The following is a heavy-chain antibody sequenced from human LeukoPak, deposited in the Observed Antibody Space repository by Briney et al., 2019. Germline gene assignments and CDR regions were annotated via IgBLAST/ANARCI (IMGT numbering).Heavy chain of an antibody. Sequence: SETLSLTCTVSGGSISSGDCYWSWIRQPPGKGLEWIGYIYYSGSTYYNPSLKSRVTISIDTSKNQFSLKLSSVTVADTAVYYCATRNREYSGSYYFENWGQGTLVTVSS. CDR2: IYYSGST. CDR1: GGSISSGDCY. V-gene: IGHV4-61*08. D-gene: IGHD1-26*01. CDR3: ATRNREYSGSYYFEN. J-gene: IGHJ4*02.